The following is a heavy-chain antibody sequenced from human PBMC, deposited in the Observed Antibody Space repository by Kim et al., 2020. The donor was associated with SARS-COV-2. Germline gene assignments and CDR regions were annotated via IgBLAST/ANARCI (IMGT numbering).Heavy chain of an antibody. D-gene: IGHD3-10*01. J-gene: IGHJ3*02. CDR1: GYTFTSYW. CDR3: ARRGITMVRGVTLHDAFDI. CDR2: IYPSDSDT. V-gene: IGHV5-51*01. Sequence: GESLKISCKGSGYTFTSYWIGWVRQMPGKGLEWMGIIYPSDSDTRYSPSVQGQVTISADKSITTAYLQWSSLKASDTAMYYCARRGITMVRGVTLHDAFDIWGQGTMVTVSS.